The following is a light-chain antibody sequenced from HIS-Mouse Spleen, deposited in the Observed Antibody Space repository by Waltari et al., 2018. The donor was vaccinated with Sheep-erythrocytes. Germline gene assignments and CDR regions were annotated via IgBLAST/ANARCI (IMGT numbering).Light chain of an antibody. Sequence: QSALTQPRPVSGSPGQSVTISCTATSSDVGGYNYVSWYQHHPGKAPKLRIYDVSKRPSGVPDRFSGSKSGNTASLTISGLQAEDEADYYCCSYAGSYNHVFATGTKVTVL. CDR1: SSDVGGYNY. J-gene: IGLJ1*01. CDR2: DVS. CDR3: CSYAGSYNHV. V-gene: IGLV2-11*01.